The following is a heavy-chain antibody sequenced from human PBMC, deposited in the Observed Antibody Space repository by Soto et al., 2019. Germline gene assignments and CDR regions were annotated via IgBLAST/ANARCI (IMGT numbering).Heavy chain of an antibody. J-gene: IGHJ4*02. V-gene: IGHV4-34*01. Sequence: SETLSLTCAVYGGSFSGYYWSWIRQPPGKGLEWIGEINHSGSTNYNPSLKSRVTISVDTSKNQFSLKLSSVTAADTAVYYCARGRYYYDSSGYYFDYWGQGTLVTVS. CDR1: GGSFSGYY. CDR2: INHSGST. CDR3: ARGRYYYDSSGYYFDY. D-gene: IGHD3-22*01.